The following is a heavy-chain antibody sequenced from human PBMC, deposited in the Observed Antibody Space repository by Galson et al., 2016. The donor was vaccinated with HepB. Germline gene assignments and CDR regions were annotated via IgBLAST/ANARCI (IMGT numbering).Heavy chain of an antibody. V-gene: IGHV3-43*01. CDR2: ITGDRANA. CDR3: AAYCGGDCYPTP. D-gene: IGHD2-21*02. J-gene: IGHJ5*02. Sequence: SLRLSCAASGFTFGTYTMHWIRQAPGEGLQWVSLITGDRANAYYADSAKGRFTISRDNSKNTLYLQMNSLRVEDTAVYYCAAYCGGDCYPTPWGQGTLVTVSS. CDR1: GFTFGTYT.